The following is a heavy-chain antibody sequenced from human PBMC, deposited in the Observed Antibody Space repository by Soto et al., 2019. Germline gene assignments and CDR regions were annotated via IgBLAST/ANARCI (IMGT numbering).Heavy chain of an antibody. D-gene: IGHD2-15*01. CDR3: ARVQIVVVVGGTPADD. CDR1: GYIFSTHG. J-gene: IGHJ4*02. Sequence: QVPLEQSGAEVKKSGASVKVSCKASGYIFSTHGINWVRQAPGQGLEWMGWINPYNGKTNYAQKFQGRVTMTTETSRKTAYMELRSLRSDDTAVYYCARVQIVVVVGGTPADDWGQGTLVTVSS. CDR2: INPYNGKT. V-gene: IGHV1-18*01.